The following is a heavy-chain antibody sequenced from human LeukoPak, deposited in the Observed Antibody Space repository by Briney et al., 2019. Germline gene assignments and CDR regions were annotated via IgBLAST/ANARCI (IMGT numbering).Heavy chain of an antibody. CDR2: IYTSGST. CDR3: ASRRSAAGTGFDY. CDR1: GGSISSGSYY. J-gene: IGHJ4*02. V-gene: IGHV4-61*02. Sequence: SETLSLTCTVSGGSISSGSYYWSWIRQPAGKGLEWIGRIYTSGSTNYNPSLKSRVTISVDTSKNQFSLKLSSVTAADTAVYYCASRRSAAGTGFDYWGQGTLVTVSS. D-gene: IGHD6-13*01.